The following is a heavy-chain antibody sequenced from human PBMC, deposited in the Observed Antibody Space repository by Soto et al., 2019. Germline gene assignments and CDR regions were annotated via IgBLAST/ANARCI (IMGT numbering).Heavy chain of an antibody. Sequence: QVHLVQSGGEVKKPGASVKVSCKAAGYTFIDYGIGWVRQAPGQGLEWMGWINADNGNTNYAPKLQGRVTMTADTSTSTAYMELRSLRSDDTAMYYCARGFPDGDYAYWGQGTLVTVSS. CDR1: GYTFIDYG. CDR2: INADNGNT. V-gene: IGHV1-18*01. J-gene: IGHJ4*02. CDR3: ARGFPDGDYAY. D-gene: IGHD4-17*01.